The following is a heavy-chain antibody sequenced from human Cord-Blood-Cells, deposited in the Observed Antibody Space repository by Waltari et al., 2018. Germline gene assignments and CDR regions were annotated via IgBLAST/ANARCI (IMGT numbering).Heavy chain of an antibody. CDR3: ARHKVYDSSGYYDAFDI. Sequence: QVQLQESGPGLVKPSETLSLTCTVSGGSISSYYWSWIRQHPGKGLEWIGYIYYSGSTNYNPSLKSRVTISVDTSKNQFSLKLSSVTAADTAVYYCARHKVYDSSGYYDAFDIWGQGTMVTVSS. CDR1: GGSISSYY. CDR2: IYYSGST. J-gene: IGHJ3*02. V-gene: IGHV4-59*08. D-gene: IGHD3-22*01.